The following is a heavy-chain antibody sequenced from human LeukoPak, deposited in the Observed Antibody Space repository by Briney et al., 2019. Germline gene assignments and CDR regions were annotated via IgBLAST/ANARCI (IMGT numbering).Heavy chain of an antibody. D-gene: IGHD7-27*01. J-gene: IGHJ4*02. Sequence: GGSLRLSCAAPGFTFSSYSMNWVRQAPGKGLEWVSSISSSSSYIYYADSVKGRFTISRDNAKNSLYLQMNSLRAEDTAVYYCARTLRWGSGAYYFDYWGQGTLVTVSS. CDR3: ARTLRWGSGAYYFDY. V-gene: IGHV3-21*01. CDR2: ISSSSSYI. CDR1: GFTFSSYS.